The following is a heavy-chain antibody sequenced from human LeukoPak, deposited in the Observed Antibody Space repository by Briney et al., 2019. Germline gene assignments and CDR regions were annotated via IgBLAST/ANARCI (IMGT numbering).Heavy chain of an antibody. V-gene: IGHV3-66*02. CDR1: GFSTNY. Sequence: GGSQRLSCAVSGFSTNYMSWVRQAPGKGLEWVSVIYSGDSTHYADSVKGRFTISRDISKNTLYLQMNSLRPEDTAVYHCARDLWDATGYWGQGTLVTVSS. D-gene: IGHD3-3*01. CDR3: ARDLWDATGY. CDR2: IYSGDST. J-gene: IGHJ4*02.